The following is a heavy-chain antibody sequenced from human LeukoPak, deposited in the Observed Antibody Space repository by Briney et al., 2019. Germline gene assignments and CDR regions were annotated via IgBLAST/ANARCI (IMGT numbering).Heavy chain of an antibody. CDR2: INRNGGST. CDR3: ARGFRNGPFDY. CDR1: GFTFDDYG. D-gene: IGHD3-10*01. V-gene: IGHV3-20*04. J-gene: IGHJ4*02. Sequence: GGSLRLSCEASGFTFDDYGMSWVRQRPGRGLEWVSGINRNGGSTDYADSVKGRFTISRDNAKNSHFLQMNSLRVEDTALYYCARGFRNGPFDYWGQGTLVTVSS.